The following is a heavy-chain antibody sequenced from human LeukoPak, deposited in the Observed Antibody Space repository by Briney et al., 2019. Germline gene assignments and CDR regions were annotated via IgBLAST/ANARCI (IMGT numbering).Heavy chain of an antibody. J-gene: IGHJ4*02. Sequence: PGGSLRLSCAASGFNFRSYYMNWVRQAPGKGLEWVSSISVSGTYMYYAESLKGRFTISRDNAKNSLYLQMNSLKAEDTAVYYCARGTEGDYWGQGTLVTVSS. V-gene: IGHV3-21*01. CDR1: GFNFRSYY. CDR2: ISVSGTYM. D-gene: IGHD1-1*01. CDR3: ARGTEGDY.